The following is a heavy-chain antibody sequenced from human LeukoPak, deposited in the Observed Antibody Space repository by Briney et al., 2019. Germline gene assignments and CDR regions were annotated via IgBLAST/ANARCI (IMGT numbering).Heavy chain of an antibody. CDR3: ARGDSSRGYFYMDV. CDR1: GYTFIGYY. D-gene: IGHD2-21*01. Sequence: ASVKVSCKASGYTFIGYYMHWVRQAPGQGLEWMGWIHPNSGVTKYVQKFQGRVTMTRDTSISTAYMDLSTLRSDDTAVYYCARGDSSRGYFYMDVWGKGTTVTVSS. J-gene: IGHJ6*03. V-gene: IGHV1-2*02. CDR2: IHPNSGVT.